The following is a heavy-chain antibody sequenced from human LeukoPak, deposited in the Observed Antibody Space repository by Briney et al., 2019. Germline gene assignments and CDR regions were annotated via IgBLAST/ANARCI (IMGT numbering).Heavy chain of an antibody. D-gene: IGHD3-22*01. CDR3: AKDLFRYYEYYFDY. J-gene: IGHJ4*02. CDR2: MNPNSGNT. V-gene: IGHV1-8*01. CDR1: VYTFTSYD. Sequence: ASVTVSCKATVYTFTSYDINWVRQATGQGLEWMGWMNPNSGNTGYAQKFQGRVTITRNTSISTAYMELSSLRSEDTAVYYCAKDLFRYYEYYFDYWGQGTLVTVSS.